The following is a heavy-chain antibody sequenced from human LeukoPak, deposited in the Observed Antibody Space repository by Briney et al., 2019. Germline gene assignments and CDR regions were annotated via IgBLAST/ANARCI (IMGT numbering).Heavy chain of an antibody. Sequence: PSETLSLTCTVSGGSISSGGYSWSWIRQHPGKGLEWIGYIYYSGSTYYNPSLKSRVTISVDTSKNQFSLKLSSVTAADTAVYYCARVRRDSSGSEVDIWGQGTMVTVSS. CDR3: ARVRRDSSGSEVDI. CDR1: GGSISSGGYS. CDR2: IYYSGST. V-gene: IGHV4-31*03. D-gene: IGHD6-19*01. J-gene: IGHJ3*02.